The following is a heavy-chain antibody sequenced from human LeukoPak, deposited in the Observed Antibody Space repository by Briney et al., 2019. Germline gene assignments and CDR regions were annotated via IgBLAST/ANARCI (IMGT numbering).Heavy chain of an antibody. D-gene: IGHD1-1*01. Sequence: PGGSLRLSCEASGFTFSTFAMIWVRQPSGKGLEWVSSIFPSGGEIHYADSVRGRFTISRDNSKSTLSLQMNSLRAEDTAIYYCARDMEPDAFDIWGQGTMVTVSS. CDR2: IFPSGGEI. J-gene: IGHJ3*02. CDR1: GFTFSTFA. V-gene: IGHV3-23*01. CDR3: ARDMEPDAFDI.